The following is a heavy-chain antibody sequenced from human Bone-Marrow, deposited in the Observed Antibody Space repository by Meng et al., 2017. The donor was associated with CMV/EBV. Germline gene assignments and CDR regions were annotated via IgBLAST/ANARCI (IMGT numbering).Heavy chain of an antibody. Sequence: GESLKISCAASGFIVSSNYINWVRQAPGKGLEWVSIIYSGGGTYYADSVKGRFTISRDKSKNTVYLQMNSLRAEDTAVYYCATITPYCSGGCCSHFDYWGQGTLVTVSS. V-gene: IGHV3-53*01. CDR3: ATITPYCSGGCCSHFDY. D-gene: IGHD2-15*01. J-gene: IGHJ4*02. CDR2: IYSGGGT. CDR1: GFIVSSNY.